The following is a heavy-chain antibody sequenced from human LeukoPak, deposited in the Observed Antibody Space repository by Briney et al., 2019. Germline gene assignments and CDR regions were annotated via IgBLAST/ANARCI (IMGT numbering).Heavy chain of an antibody. V-gene: IGHV3-20*04. Sequence: GGSLRLSCAASGFMFDDYGMSWVRQDPGKGLEWVSGINWNGASTAYADSVKGRFIISRDNAKNSLYLQMNSLRAEDTAVYYCAKDIGLRLGELSPWGQGTLVTVSS. J-gene: IGHJ5*02. D-gene: IGHD3-16*02. CDR2: INWNGAST. CDR1: GFMFDDYG. CDR3: AKDIGLRLGELSP.